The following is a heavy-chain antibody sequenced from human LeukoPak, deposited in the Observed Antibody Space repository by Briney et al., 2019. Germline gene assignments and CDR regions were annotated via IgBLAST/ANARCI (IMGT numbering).Heavy chain of an antibody. CDR2: IYNGGDT. CDR3: AAGPWELDF. D-gene: IGHD1-26*01. V-gene: IGHV4-4*09. CDR1: GVSINTYY. Sequence: SETLSLTCTVSGVSINTYYASWIRQAPGKGLEFIGFIYNGGDTNYNPSLKSRATISVDTSNNQFSLRLTSVTAADTAMYYCAAGPWELDFWGQGTLVTVSS. J-gene: IGHJ4*02.